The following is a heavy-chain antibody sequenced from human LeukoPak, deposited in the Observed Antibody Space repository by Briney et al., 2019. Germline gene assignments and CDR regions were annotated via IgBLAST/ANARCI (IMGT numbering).Heavy chain of an antibody. CDR3: AKEDTVATITGAFDY. V-gene: IGHV3-43D*03. CDR2: ISWDGGST. J-gene: IGHJ4*02. CDR1: GFTFDDYA. D-gene: IGHD5-12*01. Sequence: GGSLRLSCAASGFTFDDYAMHWVRQAPGKGLEWVSLISWDGGSTYYADSVKGRFTISRDNSKNSLYLQMNSLRAEDTALYYCAKEDTVATITGAFDYWGQGTLVTVSS.